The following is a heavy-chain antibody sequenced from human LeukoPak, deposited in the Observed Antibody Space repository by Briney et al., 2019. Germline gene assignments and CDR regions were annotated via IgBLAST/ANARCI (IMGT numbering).Heavy chain of an antibody. CDR2: IRYDGSNK. J-gene: IGHJ4*02. V-gene: IGHV3-30*02. Sequence: PGGSLRLSCAASGFTFSSYGMHWVRQAPGKGLEWVAFIRYDGSNKYYADSVKGRFTISRDNSKNTLYLQMNSLRAEDTAVYYCAKDVYYGSGSSQIDYWGQGTLVTVSS. CDR1: GFTFSSYG. CDR3: AKDVYYGSGSSQIDY. D-gene: IGHD3-10*01.